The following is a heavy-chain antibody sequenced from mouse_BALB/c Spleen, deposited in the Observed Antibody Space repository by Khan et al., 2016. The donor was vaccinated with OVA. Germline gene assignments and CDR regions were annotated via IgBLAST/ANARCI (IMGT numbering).Heavy chain of an antibody. V-gene: IGHV5-6-3*01. CDR1: GFTFSSYG. D-gene: IGHD2-1*01. CDR3: ARVGIIYYGNYAYYFDY. Sequence: EVQMVESGGGLVQPGGSLKLSCAASGFTFSSYGMSWVRQTPDKRLELVATINTNVGSTYYPDSVKGRFTISRDNAKNTLYMQMSSLNSEDTAMYYCARVGIIYYGNYAYYFDYWGQGTTLTVSS. J-gene: IGHJ2*01. CDR2: INTNVGST.